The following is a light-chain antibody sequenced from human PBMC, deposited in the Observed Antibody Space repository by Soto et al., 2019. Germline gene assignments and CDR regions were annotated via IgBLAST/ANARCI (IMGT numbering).Light chain of an antibody. V-gene: IGKV1-12*01. CDR3: QQANSFPPT. CDR1: QGISSW. J-gene: IGKJ3*01. Sequence: DIQMTQSPSSVSASVGDRVTITCRASQGISSWLAWYQQKPGNAPKLLIYAASRLQSGVTSRFRGIGAGTDFTLTISSLQPEDFATHSCQQANSFPPTFGPGTKVYIK. CDR2: AAS.